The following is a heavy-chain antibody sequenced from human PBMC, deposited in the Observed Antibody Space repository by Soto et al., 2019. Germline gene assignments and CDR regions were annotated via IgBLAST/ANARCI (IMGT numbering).Heavy chain of an antibody. CDR3: AASYGSGYRAFDY. CDR1: GDTFSFYT. Sequence: QVQLVQSGTEVKKPGSSVKVSCKASGDTFSFYTINWVRQAPGLGLEWVGRINPIVSMSNYAQKFQGRVSMTADKSTSTDYMELRSLRSDDTAMYFCAASYGSGYRAFDYWGQGDLVIVSS. CDR2: INPIVSMS. D-gene: IGHD3-10*01. V-gene: IGHV1-69*02. J-gene: IGHJ4*02.